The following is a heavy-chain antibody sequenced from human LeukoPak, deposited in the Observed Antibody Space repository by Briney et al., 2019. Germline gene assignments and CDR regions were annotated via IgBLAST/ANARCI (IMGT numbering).Heavy chain of an antibody. J-gene: IGHJ4*02. D-gene: IGHD1-26*01. CDR2: ISGSGDYT. V-gene: IGHV3-23*01. CDR1: GFTFSGYA. CDR3: ARARGSYNVGYDY. Sequence: GGSRRLSCAVSGFTFSGYAMSWVRQAPGKGLEWVSTISGSGDYTYYADSVKGRFSISRDNSKNTLHLQMNSLRAEDTAVYYCARARGSYNVGYDYWGQGALVTVSS.